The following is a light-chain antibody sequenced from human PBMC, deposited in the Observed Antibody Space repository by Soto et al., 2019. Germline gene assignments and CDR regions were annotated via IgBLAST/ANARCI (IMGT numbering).Light chain of an antibody. Sequence: DIELTQSPGTLSLSPGERATLSCRASQSVSSSYLAWYQQKPGQAPRLLIYGASSRATGIPARFSDSGSGTDFTLTISSLEPEDFAVYYCQQYGSSPLTFGGGTKVDIK. CDR3: QQYGSSPLT. CDR1: QSVSSSY. V-gene: IGKV3-20*01. CDR2: GAS. J-gene: IGKJ4*01.